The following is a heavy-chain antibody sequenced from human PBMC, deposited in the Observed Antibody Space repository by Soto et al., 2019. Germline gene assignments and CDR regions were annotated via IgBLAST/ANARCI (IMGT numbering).Heavy chain of an antibody. V-gene: IGHV3-23*01. CDR3: AKDSSVVAATEFDY. CDR2: ISGSGGST. D-gene: IGHD2-15*01. Sequence: GGSLRLSCAASGFTSSSYAMSWVRQATGKGLEWVSAISGSGGSTYYADSVKGRFTISRDNSKNTLYLQMNSLRAEDTAVYYCAKDSSVVAATEFDYWGQGTLVTAPQ. J-gene: IGHJ4*02. CDR1: GFTSSSYA.